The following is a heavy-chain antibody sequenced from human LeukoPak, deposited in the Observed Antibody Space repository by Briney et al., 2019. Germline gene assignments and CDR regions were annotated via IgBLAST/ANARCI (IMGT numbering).Heavy chain of an antibody. CDR1: GYTFTSYD. Sequence: ASVKVSCKASGYTFTSYDINWVRQATGQGLEWMGWMNPNSGNTGYAQKFQGRVTITRNTSISTAYMELSSLRSEDTAVYYCARGPVFTYYYDSSGLDLFYWGQGTLVAVSS. CDR3: ARGPVFTYYYDSSGLDLFY. V-gene: IGHV1-8*03. D-gene: IGHD3-22*01. CDR2: MNPNSGNT. J-gene: IGHJ4*02.